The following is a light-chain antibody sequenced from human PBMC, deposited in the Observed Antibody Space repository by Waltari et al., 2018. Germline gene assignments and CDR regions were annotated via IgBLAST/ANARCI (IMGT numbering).Light chain of an antibody. CDR1: NIGSRS. CDR2: LDS. Sequence: SSVLTQAPSVSVAPGQTATVTCGGDNIGSRSVHWYQQKPGRAPVLVVYLDSDRPAGIPERFSGSKSGNAATLTISRVEAGDEAYYYCHVWDANTVMFGGGTKLTVL. V-gene: IGLV3-21*02. CDR3: HVWDANTVM. J-gene: IGLJ3*02.